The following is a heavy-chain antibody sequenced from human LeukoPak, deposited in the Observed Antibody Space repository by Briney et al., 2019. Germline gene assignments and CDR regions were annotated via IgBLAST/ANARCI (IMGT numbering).Heavy chain of an antibody. CDR2: ISGCSGSNT. D-gene: IGHD4-17*01. J-gene: IGHJ4*02. CDR3: ARRAYGAPDY. Sequence: GRSRRLSCAVSGFTLPIYAMSWGSYAPGQGLEWVSSISGCSGSNTHYADSGKGRFTISSDNSCSMLYMQLSSLLGHETTLYYCARRAYGAPDYWGRGTLVTVSS. CDR1: GFTLPIYA. V-gene: IGHV3-23*01.